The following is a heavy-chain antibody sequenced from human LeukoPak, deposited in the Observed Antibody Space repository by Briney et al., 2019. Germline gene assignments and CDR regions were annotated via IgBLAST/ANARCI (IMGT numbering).Heavy chain of an antibody. Sequence: GGSLRLSCAASGFTFSSYSMNWVRQAPGKGLEWVSSISSSSSYIHYADSVKGRFTISRDNAKNSLYLQMNSLRAEDTAVYYCAREGGGHGSGLLFGLGHWGQGTLVTVSS. J-gene: IGHJ1*01. CDR3: AREGGGHGSGLLFGLGH. D-gene: IGHD6-19*01. V-gene: IGHV3-21*01. CDR1: GFTFSSYS. CDR2: ISSSSSYI.